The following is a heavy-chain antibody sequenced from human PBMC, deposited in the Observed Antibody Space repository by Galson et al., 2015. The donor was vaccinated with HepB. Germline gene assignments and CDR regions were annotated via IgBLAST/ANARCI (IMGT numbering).Heavy chain of an antibody. J-gene: IGHJ5*02. V-gene: IGHV1-69*13. CDR3: ARESEGFLEWLFPWFDP. CDR2: IIPIFGTA. CDR1: GGTSSSYA. Sequence: SVKVSCKASGGTSSSYAISWVRQAPGQGLEWMGGIIPIFGTANYAQKFQGRVTITADESTSTAYMELSSLRSGDTAVYYCARESEGFLEWLFPWFDPWGQGTLVTVSS. D-gene: IGHD3-3*01.